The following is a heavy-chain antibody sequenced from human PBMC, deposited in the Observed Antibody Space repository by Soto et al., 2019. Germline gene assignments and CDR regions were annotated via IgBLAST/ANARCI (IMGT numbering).Heavy chain of an antibody. D-gene: IGHD2-15*01. V-gene: IGHV3-13*05. CDR2: IGAADDP. Sequence: GGSLRLSCAASGFAFSAYDMHWVRQTTGKGLEWVSAIGAADDPYYLGSVKGRFTISRENAKNSLYLQMNSLRAEDTAVYYCARAYSGRLPRRADYYFAMDVWGQGTTVTVSS. J-gene: IGHJ6*02. CDR3: ARAYSGRLPRRADYYFAMDV. CDR1: GFAFSAYD.